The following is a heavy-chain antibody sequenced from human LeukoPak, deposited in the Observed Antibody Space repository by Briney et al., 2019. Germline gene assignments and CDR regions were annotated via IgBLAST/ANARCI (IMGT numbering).Heavy chain of an antibody. CDR3: ARVSWGGSFFDY. Sequence: GGSLRLSCVASGFTFSNYWMSWVRQAPGKGLEWVSNIRRDGSEKHHLDSVKGRITISRDNGKNSLFLQMNSLRAEDTAVYYCARVSWGGSFFDYWGRGILVTVSS. D-gene: IGHD1-26*01. J-gene: IGHJ4*02. CDR2: IRRDGSEK. V-gene: IGHV3-7*01. CDR1: GFTFSNYW.